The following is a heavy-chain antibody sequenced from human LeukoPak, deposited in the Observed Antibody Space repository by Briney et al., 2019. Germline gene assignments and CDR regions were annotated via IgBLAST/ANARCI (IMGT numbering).Heavy chain of an antibody. CDR2: ISAYTGNT. CDR3: ARSGVGYFYDNTGYYPLDY. CDR1: GYTFTNYG. Sequence: ASVKVSCKASGYTFTNYGISWVRQAPGQGLEWMGWISAYTGNTNYAQNFQGRVTMTTDTSTSTAFMEPRSLRSDDTAVYYCARSGVGYFYDNTGYYPLDYWGQGTLVTVSS. V-gene: IGHV1-18*01. D-gene: IGHD3-22*01. J-gene: IGHJ4*02.